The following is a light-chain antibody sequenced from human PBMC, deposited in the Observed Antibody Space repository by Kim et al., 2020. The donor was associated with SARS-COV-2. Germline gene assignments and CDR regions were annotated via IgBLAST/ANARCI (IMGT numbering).Light chain of an antibody. J-gene: IGLJ3*02. CDR3: SSYAGSGLGE. CDR1: NSDVGSYNL. V-gene: IGLV2-23*02. CDR2: EVN. Sequence: QSALTQPASVSGSPGQSITISCTGTNSDVGSYNLVSWYQQHPGKAPKHMIYEVNNRPSGVSDRFSGSKSGNTASLTISGLQAEDEADYYCSSYAGSGLGEFGGGAQLGVL.